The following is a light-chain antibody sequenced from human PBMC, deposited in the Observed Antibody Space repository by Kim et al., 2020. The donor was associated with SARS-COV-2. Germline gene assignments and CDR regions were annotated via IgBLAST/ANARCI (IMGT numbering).Light chain of an antibody. CDR1: SIGRKS. Sequence: APGETATITCEGDSIGRKSVHWYQQKPAQAPVLVISYDSDRPSGIPERFSGSNSGNPATLTISRVEAGDEADYFCQVWDSITNHRVFGGGTQLTVL. J-gene: IGLJ3*02. CDR2: YDS. V-gene: IGLV3-21*01. CDR3: QVWDSITNHRV.